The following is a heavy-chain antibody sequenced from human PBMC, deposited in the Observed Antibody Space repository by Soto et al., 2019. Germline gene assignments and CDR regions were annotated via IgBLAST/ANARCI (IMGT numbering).Heavy chain of an antibody. J-gene: IGHJ6*04. CDR2: SSGSGGST. D-gene: IGHD2-8*02. V-gene: IGHV3-23*01. Sequence: GGSLRLSCAASGFTFRSYAMSWVRQAPVEGLEIVSASSGSGGSTYYADSVKGRFTISRDNSKNTLYLEMSSLRAEDTAVYYCAKAVTGNPTCHGMDVWGTGTTVSVSS. CDR1: GFTFRSYA. CDR3: AKAVTGNPTCHGMDV.